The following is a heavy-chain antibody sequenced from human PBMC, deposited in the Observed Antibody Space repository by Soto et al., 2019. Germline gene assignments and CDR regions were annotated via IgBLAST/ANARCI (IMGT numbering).Heavy chain of an antibody. J-gene: IGHJ4*02. V-gene: IGHV3-11*01. D-gene: IGHD2-2*01. CDR1: GFTFSDYD. Sequence: QVQLVESGGGLVKPGGSLRLSCAAPGFTFSDYDMTWIRQAPGKGLEWISYISGGGSPIYYADSVKGRFTISRDNAKNSLYLQMNSLRADDTAVYYCATTAKDSSTSHHSPQIIFDNWGQGTLVTVSS. CDR3: ATTAKDSSTSHHSPQIIFDN. CDR2: ISGGGSPI.